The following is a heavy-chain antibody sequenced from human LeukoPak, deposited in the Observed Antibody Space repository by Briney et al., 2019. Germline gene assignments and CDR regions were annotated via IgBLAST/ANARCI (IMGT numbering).Heavy chain of an antibody. D-gene: IGHD6-6*01. CDR1: GGSIRSSSYY. CDR3: ATQVGAARTYFDY. J-gene: IGHJ4*02. V-gene: IGHV4-39*01. Sequence: NPSETLSLTCAVSGGSIRSSSYYXXWIRQPPGKGLXXXGSIYYSGTTYYNPSLKSRVTISVDTSKNQFSLNLNSVTAADTAVYYCATQVGAARTYFDYWGQGTLVTVSS. CDR2: IYYSGTT.